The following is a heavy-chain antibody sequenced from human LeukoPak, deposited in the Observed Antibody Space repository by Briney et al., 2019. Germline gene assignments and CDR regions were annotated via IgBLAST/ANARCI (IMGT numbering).Heavy chain of an antibody. CDR1: GYTFTSYA. V-gene: IGHV1-18*01. CDR2: ISAYNGNT. Sequence: ASVKVSCKASGYTFTSYAMHWVRQAPGQRLEWMGWISAYNGNTNYAQKLQGRVTMTTDTSTSTAYMELRSLRSDDTAVYYCARDLGWELRTVYFDYWGQGTLVTVSS. CDR3: ARDLGWELRTVYFDY. J-gene: IGHJ4*02. D-gene: IGHD1-26*01.